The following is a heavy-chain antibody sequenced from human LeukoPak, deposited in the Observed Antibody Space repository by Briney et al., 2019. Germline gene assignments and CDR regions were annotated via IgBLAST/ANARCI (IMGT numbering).Heavy chain of an antibody. Sequence: GASVKVSCKPSVYTFSAYYMHWVRQAPGQGLEWMGWINPNSGGTKYAQKFQCRVTLTRDTSISTAYMEPSRLRSDHTAVYYCARSIAEAEPASDCWGQGTLVTVSS. V-gene: IGHV1-2*02. CDR2: INPNSGGT. D-gene: IGHD6-13*01. CDR1: VYTFSAYY. J-gene: IGHJ4*02. CDR3: ARSIAEAEPASDC.